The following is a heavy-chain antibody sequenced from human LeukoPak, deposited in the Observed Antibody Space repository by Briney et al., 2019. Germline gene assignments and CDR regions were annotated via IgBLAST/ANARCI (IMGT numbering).Heavy chain of an antibody. CDR1: GGSFRGYY. CDR3: ARGSSGWYDDAFDI. Sequence: SETLSLTCAVYGGSFRGYYWSWIRQPPGKGLEWIGEINHSGSTNYNPSLKSRVTISVDTSKNQFSLKLSSVTAADTAVYYCARGSSGWYDDAFDIWGQGTMVTVSS. J-gene: IGHJ3*02. CDR2: INHSGST. D-gene: IGHD6-19*01. V-gene: IGHV4-34*01.